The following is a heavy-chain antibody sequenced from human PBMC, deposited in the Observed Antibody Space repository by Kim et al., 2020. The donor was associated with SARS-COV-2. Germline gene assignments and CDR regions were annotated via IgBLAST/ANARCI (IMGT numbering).Heavy chain of an antibody. Sequence: ASVKVSCKASGYIFIKYGISWVRQAPGQGLEWMGWISVNNGNTNYAQKLQGRVTMTTDTSTRTAYMDLRSLRSDDTAIYYCARIDSGSFTHWGQGTLVTVSS. J-gene: IGHJ4*02. CDR3: ARIDSGSFTH. CDR2: ISVNNGNT. V-gene: IGHV1-18*01. CDR1: GYIFIKYG. D-gene: IGHD1-26*01.